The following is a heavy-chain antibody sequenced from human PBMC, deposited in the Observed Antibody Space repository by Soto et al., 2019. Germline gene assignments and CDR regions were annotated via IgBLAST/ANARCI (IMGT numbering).Heavy chain of an antibody. V-gene: IGHV4-4*07. CDR1: CTSVINYY. CDR2: IYTSGTT. D-gene: IGHD5-18*01. J-gene: IGHJ4*02. Sequence: SETLSLNCSFSCTSVINYYWSWIRQPAGKGLEHIGRIYTSGTTSYNPSLKGRVTMSMDTSQTQIYLNLTSVTAADTAVYYCARGGIQLSYAFDYWGQGIQVTVSS. CDR3: ARGGIQLSYAFDY.